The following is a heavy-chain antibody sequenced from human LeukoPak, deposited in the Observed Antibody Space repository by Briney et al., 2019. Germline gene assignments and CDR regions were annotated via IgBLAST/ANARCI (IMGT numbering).Heavy chain of an antibody. J-gene: IGHJ1*01. V-gene: IGHV3-64D*09. CDR1: GFTFSSYA. D-gene: IGHD3-22*01. CDR3: VKGQRYCDSSGYYSIEYFQH. Sequence: GGSLRLSCSASGFTFSSYAMHWVRQAPGKGLEYVSAISSNGGSTYYADSVKGRFTISRDNSKNTLYLQMSSLRAEDTAVYYCVKGQRYCDSSGYYSIEYFQHWGQGTLVTVSS. CDR2: ISSNGGST.